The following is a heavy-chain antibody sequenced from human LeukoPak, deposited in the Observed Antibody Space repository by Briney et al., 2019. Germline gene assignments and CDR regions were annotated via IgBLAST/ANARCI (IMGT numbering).Heavy chain of an antibody. J-gene: IGHJ4*02. D-gene: IGHD2-15*01. CDR3: ASDSPGYSSGSYFTY. Sequence: GGSLRLSCAAPGFIFRTYWMSWVRQAPGQGLEWVANIKQDGSEKYYVDSVKGRFTISRDNAKNSLYLQMNSLRDEDTAVYYCASDSPGYSSGSYFTYWGQGTLVTVSS. CDR1: GFIFRTYW. V-gene: IGHV3-7*03. CDR2: IKQDGSEK.